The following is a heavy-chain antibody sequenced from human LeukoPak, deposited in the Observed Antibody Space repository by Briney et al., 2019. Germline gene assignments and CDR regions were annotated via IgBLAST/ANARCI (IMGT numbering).Heavy chain of an antibody. Sequence: GGSLRLSCAASGFTVSSNYMSWVRQAPGKGLEWVSVIYSGGSTYYADSEKGRFTISRDNSKNTLYLQMNSLRAEDTAVYYCARDYYYDSSGYYPHNYYGMDVWGQGTTVTVSS. CDR1: GFTVSSNY. CDR2: IYSGGST. D-gene: IGHD3-22*01. CDR3: ARDYYYDSSGYYPHNYYGMDV. J-gene: IGHJ6*02. V-gene: IGHV3-66*01.